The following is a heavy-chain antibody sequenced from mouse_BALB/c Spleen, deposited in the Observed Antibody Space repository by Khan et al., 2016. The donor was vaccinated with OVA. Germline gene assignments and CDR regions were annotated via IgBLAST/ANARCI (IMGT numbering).Heavy chain of an antibody. D-gene: IGHD1-1*02. V-gene: IGHV1S135*01. CDR1: GYSFTTYY. J-gene: IGHJ3*01. CDR3: ARHGRISWFAY. Sequence: EVQLQESGPELMKPGASVKISCKASGYSFTTYYIHWVKQSHGKSLEWIGYIDPFNDDTNYNQKFKGKATLTVDKSSSTAYMHLSSLTSEDSAVYDGARHGRISWFAYWGQGTLVTVSA. CDR2: IDPFNDDT.